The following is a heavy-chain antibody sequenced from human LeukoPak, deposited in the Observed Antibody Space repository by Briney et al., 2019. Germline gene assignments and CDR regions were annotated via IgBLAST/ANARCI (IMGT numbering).Heavy chain of an antibody. Sequence: PSETLSLTCSVSGGSINSYYWSWIRQPPGKGLEWIGSVFYSGSTYYNPSLKSRVTMSADTSKNQFSLKLSSVTAADTAVYYCARGGGGYYHSGGYFPSHNWFDPWGQGTLVTVSS. V-gene: IGHV4-59*01. CDR3: ARGGGGYYHSGGYFPSHNWFDP. CDR1: GGSINSYY. CDR2: VFYSGST. J-gene: IGHJ5*02. D-gene: IGHD3-22*01.